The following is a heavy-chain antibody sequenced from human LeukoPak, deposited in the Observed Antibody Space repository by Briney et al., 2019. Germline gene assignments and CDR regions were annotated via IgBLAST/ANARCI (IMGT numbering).Heavy chain of an antibody. D-gene: IGHD3-9*01. V-gene: IGHV3-21*01. CDR3: SVRYQSGDEG. J-gene: IGHJ4*02. CDR1: GFTFSSYT. Sequence: GGSLRLSCAASGFTFSSYTIHWVRQAPGKGLEWVSSISSSSSYIYYADSVKGRFTISRDNSKSTLYVQMNSLRAEDTAVYYCSVRYQSGDEGWGQGTLVTVSS. CDR2: ISSSSSYI.